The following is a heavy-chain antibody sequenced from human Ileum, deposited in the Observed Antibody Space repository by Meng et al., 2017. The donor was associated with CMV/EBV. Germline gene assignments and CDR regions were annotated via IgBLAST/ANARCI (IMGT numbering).Heavy chain of an antibody. CDR3: ARGDSSTTWLVFDF. V-gene: IGHV3-23*01. CDR1: GFIFSSYD. J-gene: IGHJ5*01. Sequence: GGSLRLSCAASGFIFSSYDMSWVRQAPGKGLEWVSAITGSGGSTYYADSVKGRFIISRDNSKNTLYLQMNSLRAEDTAVYYCARGDSSTTWLVFDFWGQGTLVTVSS. D-gene: IGHD2/OR15-2a*01. CDR2: ITGSGGST.